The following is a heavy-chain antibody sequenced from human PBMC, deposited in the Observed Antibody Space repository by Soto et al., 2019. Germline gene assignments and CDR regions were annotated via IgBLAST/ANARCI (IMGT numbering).Heavy chain of an antibody. D-gene: IGHD2-8*01. CDR2: LSNTGRRT. CDR3: ATEIGDTKGHFDN. CDR1: VFPFGANA. V-gene: IGHV3-23*01. J-gene: IGHJ4*02. Sequence: PGGSLRLSCVVSVFPFGANAMSWVRQAPGKGLEWVSGLSNTGRRTSYADSVKGRFNISRDNSENTVYLQMNSLRAEDTAVYYCATEIGDTKGHFDNWGQGTLVTVSS.